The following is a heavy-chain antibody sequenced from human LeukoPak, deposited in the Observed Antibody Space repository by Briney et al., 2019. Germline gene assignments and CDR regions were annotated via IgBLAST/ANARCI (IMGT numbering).Heavy chain of an antibody. J-gene: IGHJ3*02. CDR2: NNGDGSGT. CDR1: EFTFSSYW. Sequence: GGSLRLSCVASEFTFSSYWMHWVRQATGKGLVCVSRNNGDGSGTTYADSVKGRFTISRDNAKNTLYLQMNSLRAEDTAVYYCARAPGQNHAFDIWGQGTMVTVSS. CDR3: ARAPGQNHAFDI. V-gene: IGHV3-74*03.